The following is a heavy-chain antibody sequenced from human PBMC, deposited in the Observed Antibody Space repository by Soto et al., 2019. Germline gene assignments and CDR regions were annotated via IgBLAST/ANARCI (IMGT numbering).Heavy chain of an antibody. CDR2: INPNSGGT. D-gene: IGHD3-10*01. Sequence: ASVKVSCKASGYTFTGYYMHWVRQAPGQGLEWMGWINPNSGGTNYAQKFQGRVTMTRDTSISTAYMELSRLRSDDTAVYYCARSAGWGVAAHYSYYGMDVWGQGTTVTV. J-gene: IGHJ6*02. CDR3: ARSAGWGVAAHYSYYGMDV. V-gene: IGHV1-2*02. CDR1: GYTFTGYY.